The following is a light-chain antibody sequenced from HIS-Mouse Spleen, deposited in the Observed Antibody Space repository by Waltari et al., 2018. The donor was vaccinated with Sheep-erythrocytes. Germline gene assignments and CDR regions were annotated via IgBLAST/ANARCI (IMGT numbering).Light chain of an antibody. CDR2: EGS. V-gene: IGLV2-23*01. Sequence: QSALTQPASVSGSPGQSITIPCTGTSSDGGSYNLVSRYQQPPGKAPKLMIYEGSKRPSGVSNRFSGSKSGNTASLTISGLQAEDEADYYCCSYAGSSTPWVFGGGTKLTVL. J-gene: IGLJ3*02. CDR1: SSDGGSYNL. CDR3: CSYAGSSTPWV.